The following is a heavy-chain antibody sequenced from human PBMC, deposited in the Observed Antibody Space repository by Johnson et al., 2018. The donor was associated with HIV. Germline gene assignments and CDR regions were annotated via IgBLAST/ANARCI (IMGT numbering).Heavy chain of an antibody. Sequence: VQLVESGGGLVQPGGSLRLSCVASGFIFSDHYMDWVRQAPGKGLEWVSVIYSGGSTYYADSVKGRFTISRDNSKNTLYLQMNSLRAGDTAVYYCAREYYYDSSGTPVFDIWGQGTMVTVSS. J-gene: IGHJ3*02. CDR1: GFIFSDHY. CDR2: IYSGGST. V-gene: IGHV3-66*01. D-gene: IGHD3-22*01. CDR3: AREYYYDSSGTPVFDI.